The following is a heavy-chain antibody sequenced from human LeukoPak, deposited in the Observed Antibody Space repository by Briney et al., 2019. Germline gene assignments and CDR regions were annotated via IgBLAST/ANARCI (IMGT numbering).Heavy chain of an antibody. CDR3: ARARGYSGYDPIGY. D-gene: IGHD5-12*01. J-gene: IGHJ4*02. V-gene: IGHV4-39*07. CDR1: GGSISSSSYY. CDR2: IYYSGST. Sequence: PSETLSLTCTVSGGSISSSSYYWGWIRQPPGKGLEWIGSIYYSGSTYYNPSLKSRVTISVDTSKNQFSLKLSSVTAADTAVYYCARARGYSGYDPIGYWGQGTLVTVSS.